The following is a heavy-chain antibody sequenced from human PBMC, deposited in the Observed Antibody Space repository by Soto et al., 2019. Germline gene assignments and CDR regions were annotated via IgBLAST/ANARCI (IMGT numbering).Heavy chain of an antibody. D-gene: IGHD5-12*01. CDR2: IRSRAYGGTT. V-gene: IGHV3-49*03. J-gene: IGHJ4*02. CDR1: GFAFGDYE. Sequence: GGSLRLSCIASGFAFGDYEMSWFRQAPGRGLEWVGFIRSRAYGGTTEYAASVKGRFSISRDDSKSIAYLQMNSLKIEDTAVYYCARDWWLRLGGDYWGQGTLVTVSS. CDR3: ARDWWLRLGGDY.